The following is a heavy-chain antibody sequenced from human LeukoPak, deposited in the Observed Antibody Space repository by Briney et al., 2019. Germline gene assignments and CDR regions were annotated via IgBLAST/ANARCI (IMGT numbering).Heavy chain of an antibody. V-gene: IGHV4-59*01. CDR3: ARDARDDSSGYYDAFDI. D-gene: IGHD3-22*01. CDR2: IYYSGST. CDR1: GGSISSYY. J-gene: IGHJ3*02. Sequence: PSETLSLTCTVSGGSISSYYWSWIRQPPGKGLEWIGYIYYSGSTNYNPSLKSRVTISVDTSKNQFSLKLSSETAADTAVYYCARDARDDSSGYYDAFDIWGQGTMVTVSS.